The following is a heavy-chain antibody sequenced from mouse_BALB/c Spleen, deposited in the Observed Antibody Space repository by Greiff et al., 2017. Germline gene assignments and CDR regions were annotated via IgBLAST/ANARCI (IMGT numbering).Heavy chain of an antibody. Sequence: EVKLVESGGGLVKPGGSLKLSCAASGFTFSSYTMSWVRQTPEKRLEWVATISSGGGNTYYPDSVKGRFTISRDNAKNNLYLQMSSLRSEDTALYYCARYVHDAMDYWGQGTSVTVSS. CDR3: ARYVHDAMDY. CDR2: ISSGGGNT. D-gene: IGHD2-12*01. CDR1: GFTFSSYT. V-gene: IGHV5-9*03. J-gene: IGHJ4*01.